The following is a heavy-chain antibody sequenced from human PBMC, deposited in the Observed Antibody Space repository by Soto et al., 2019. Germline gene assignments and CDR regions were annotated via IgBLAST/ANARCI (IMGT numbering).Heavy chain of an antibody. J-gene: IGHJ4*02. Sequence: EGSLRLSCVASGFIFSSCGMYWVRQAPGKGLEWVAIISYDGSDKFYVDSVKGRFTISRDNAENSLYLQMNSLRAEDTAVYYCARWFDYWGQGTLVTVSS. CDR3: ARWFDY. CDR1: GFIFSSCG. V-gene: IGHV3-30*03. CDR2: ISYDGSDK.